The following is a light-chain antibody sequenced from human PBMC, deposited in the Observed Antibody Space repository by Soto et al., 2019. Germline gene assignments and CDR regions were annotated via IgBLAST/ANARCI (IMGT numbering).Light chain of an antibody. CDR2: EDN. CDR1: SGSIASNY. CDR3: QSYDSTRV. Sequence: NFMLTQPHSVSEPPGKTVTISCTRSSGSIASNYVQWYQQRPGSAPTTVIYEDNQRPSGVPDRFSGSIDSSSNSASLTISGLKTEDEADYYCQSYDSTRVFGGGTKLTVL. V-gene: IGLV6-57*04. J-gene: IGLJ2*01.